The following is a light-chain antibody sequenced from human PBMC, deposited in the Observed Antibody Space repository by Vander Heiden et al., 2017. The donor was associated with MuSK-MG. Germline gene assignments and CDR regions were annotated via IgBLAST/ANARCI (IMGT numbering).Light chain of an antibody. Sequence: DIQMTQSPSSLSASVGDRVTITCRASQDISIYLAWFQQKPGKDPKSLIYAASSLQSGVPSKFSGSGSGTDFTLTISSLQAADSATYYCQQDNYFPITFGQGTRLEIK. CDR2: AAS. J-gene: IGKJ5*01. CDR3: QQDNYFPIT. V-gene: IGKV1-16*02. CDR1: QDISIY.